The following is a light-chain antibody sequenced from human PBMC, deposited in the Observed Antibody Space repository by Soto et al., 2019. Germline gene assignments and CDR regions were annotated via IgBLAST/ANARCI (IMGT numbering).Light chain of an antibody. J-gene: IGKJ2*01. Sequence: IVMTQSPLSLPVTPGEPASISCRSSESLLHSNGYNYLDWYLQKPGQSPQLAIYLGSNRASGVTDRFSGSGSGTDFILKISSVEAEHIGVYYCMQALKTFTFGQGTQLEIK. V-gene: IGKV2-28*01. CDR3: MQALKTFT. CDR2: LGS. CDR1: ESLLHSNGYNY.